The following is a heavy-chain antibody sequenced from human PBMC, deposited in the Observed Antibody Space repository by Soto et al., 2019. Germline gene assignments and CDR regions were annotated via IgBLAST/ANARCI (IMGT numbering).Heavy chain of an antibody. Sequence: ASVQVSCKASGYSFTNNGINWVRQAPGQGLEWMGWINPNSGGTKYPQKFQGWVTMTRDTSISTAYMELSRLRSDDTAVYYCVTSRVSIAVAGETEYYFDYWGQGTLVTVSS. J-gene: IGHJ4*02. D-gene: IGHD6-19*01. CDR1: GYSFTNNG. CDR2: INPNSGGT. CDR3: VTSRVSIAVAGETEYYFDY. V-gene: IGHV1-2*04.